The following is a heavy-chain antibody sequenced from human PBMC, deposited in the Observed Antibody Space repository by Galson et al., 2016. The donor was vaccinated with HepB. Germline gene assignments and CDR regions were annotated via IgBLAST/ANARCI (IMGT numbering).Heavy chain of an antibody. CDR3: AREWGDILTGFLYFDL. Sequence: SLRLSCAASGSTFTDYYMIWIRQAAGKGLEWVSYISSSGHIIHYADSVKGRFTISRDNAKNSLFLQMNSLRAEDTAVYYCAREWGDILTGFLYFDLWGRGTPVAVSS. CDR2: ISSSGHII. CDR1: GSTFTDYY. D-gene: IGHD3-9*01. V-gene: IGHV3-11*01. J-gene: IGHJ2*01.